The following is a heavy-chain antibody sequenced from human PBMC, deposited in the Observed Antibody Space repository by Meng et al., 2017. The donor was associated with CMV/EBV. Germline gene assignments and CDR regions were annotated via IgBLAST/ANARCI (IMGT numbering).Heavy chain of an antibody. D-gene: IGHD1-26*01. V-gene: IGHV3-33*01. CDR3: ATFSGSYSR. Sequence: GGSLRLSCAASGFTFSSYGMHWVRQAPGKGLEWVAVIWYDGSNKYYADSVKGRFTISRDNSKNTLYLQMNSLRAEDTAVYYCATFSGSYSRWGQGNLVNFYS. J-gene: IGHJ4*02. CDR1: GFTFSSYG. CDR2: IWYDGSNK.